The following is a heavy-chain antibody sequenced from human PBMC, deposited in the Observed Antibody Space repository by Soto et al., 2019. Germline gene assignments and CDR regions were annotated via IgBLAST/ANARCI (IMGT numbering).Heavy chain of an antibody. CDR1: GFTFDDYA. CDR2: ISWTSGSI. V-gene: IGHV3-9*01. CDR3: AKGEQYYFDY. Sequence: GGSLRLSCAASGFTFDDYAMHWVRQAPGKGLEWVSGISWTSGSIGYADSVKGRFTISRDNAKNSLYLQMNSLRAEDTALYYCAKGEQYYFDYWGQGTLVTVSS. D-gene: IGHD1-26*01. J-gene: IGHJ4*02.